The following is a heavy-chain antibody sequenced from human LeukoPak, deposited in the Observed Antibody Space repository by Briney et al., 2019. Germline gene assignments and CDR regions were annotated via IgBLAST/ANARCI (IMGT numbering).Heavy chain of an antibody. J-gene: IGHJ4*02. CDR1: GYTFSNFG. CDR2: ISGNNDNP. V-gene: IGHV1-18*01. D-gene: IGHD2-2*01. CDR3: ARDGASTDDY. Sequence: GASVKVSCKTSGYTFSNFGINWVRQAPGQGLEWMGWISGNNDNPNYGQKFQGRFTVTTDSSTSTAYMELRNLRFDDTAVYYCARDGASTDDYWGQGT.